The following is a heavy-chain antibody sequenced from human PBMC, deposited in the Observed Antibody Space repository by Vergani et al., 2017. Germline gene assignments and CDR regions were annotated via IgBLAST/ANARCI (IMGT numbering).Heavy chain of an antibody. CDR1: GFTFSNAW. CDR3: TTDGDIVGTTIDY. V-gene: IGHV3-15*01. CDR2: IKSKTDGGTT. D-gene: IGHD1-26*01. Sequence: EVQLVESGGGLVKPGGSLRLSCAASGFTFSNAWMSWVRQAPGKGLEWVGRIKSKTDGGTTDYAAPVKGRFTISRDDSKNTLYLQMNSLKTEGTAVYYCTTDGDIVGTTIDYWGQGTLVTVSS. J-gene: IGHJ4*02.